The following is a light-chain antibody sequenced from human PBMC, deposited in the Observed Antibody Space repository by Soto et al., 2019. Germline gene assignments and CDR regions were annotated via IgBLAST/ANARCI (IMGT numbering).Light chain of an antibody. Sequence: WYQEKPVKGPKLLXHXINQRPSRGPDRFSGSQSGTSASLAISGLPSEDEAEYCCAAWDGSLNGYVFGTGTKVTVL. V-gene: IGLV1-44*01. CDR2: XIN. CDR3: AAWDGSLNGYV. J-gene: IGLJ1*01.